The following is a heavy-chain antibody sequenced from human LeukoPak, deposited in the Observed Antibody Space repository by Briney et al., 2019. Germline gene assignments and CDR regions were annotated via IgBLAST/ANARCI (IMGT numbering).Heavy chain of an antibody. Sequence: SETLSLTCTVSGGSISSYYWSWIRQPPGKGLEWIGYIYYSGSTNYNPSLKSRVTISVDTSKNQFPLKLSSVTAADTAVYYCAREDYCSGGSCYPSGMDVWGQGTTVTVSS. D-gene: IGHD2-15*01. CDR1: GGSISSYY. CDR2: IYYSGST. V-gene: IGHV4-59*01. CDR3: AREDYCSGGSCYPSGMDV. J-gene: IGHJ6*02.